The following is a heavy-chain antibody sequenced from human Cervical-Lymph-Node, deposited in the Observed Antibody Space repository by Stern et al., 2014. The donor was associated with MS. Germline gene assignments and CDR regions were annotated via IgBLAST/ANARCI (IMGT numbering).Heavy chain of an antibody. Sequence: QVTLKESGPTLVKPTETLRLTCTFSVFSLRTNGVAVGWIRQTPGKALEFLALIYWDDDKRYSPSLKSRLTITKDTSKNQVVLTMTNMDPVDTATYYCAHSITMVRGVILHYFDYWGQGTLVTVSS. J-gene: IGHJ4*02. CDR1: VFSLRTNGVA. D-gene: IGHD3-10*01. CDR3: AHSITMVRGVILHYFDY. V-gene: IGHV2-5*02. CDR2: IYWDDDK.